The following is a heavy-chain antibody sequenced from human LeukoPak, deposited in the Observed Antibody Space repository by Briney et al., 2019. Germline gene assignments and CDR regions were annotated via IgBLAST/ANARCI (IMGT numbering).Heavy chain of an antibody. CDR2: ISGSGGST. D-gene: IGHD2-8*01. CDR1: GFTFSTYT. Sequence: GGSLRLSCAASGFTFSTYTMSWVRQAPGKGLEWVSAISGSGGSTYYAGSVKGRFTISRDNSKNTLYLQMNSLRAEDTAVYYCAKPLDCTNGVRYTGGFDSWGQGTLVTVSS. CDR3: AKPLDCTNGVRYTGGFDS. V-gene: IGHV3-23*01. J-gene: IGHJ5*01.